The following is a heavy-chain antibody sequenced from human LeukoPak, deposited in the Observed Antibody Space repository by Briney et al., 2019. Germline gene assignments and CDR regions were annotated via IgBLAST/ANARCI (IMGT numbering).Heavy chain of an antibody. D-gene: IGHD3-10*01. CDR1: GGSISSGDYY. Sequence: SQTLSLTCTVSGGSISSGDYYWSWIRQPPGKGLEWIGYIYYSGSTYYNPSLKRRVTISVDTSKNQFSLKLSSVTAADTAVYYCARDRGGYGGMDVWGQGTTVTVSS. CDR3: ARDRGGYGGMDV. V-gene: IGHV4-30-4*01. CDR2: IYYSGST. J-gene: IGHJ6*02.